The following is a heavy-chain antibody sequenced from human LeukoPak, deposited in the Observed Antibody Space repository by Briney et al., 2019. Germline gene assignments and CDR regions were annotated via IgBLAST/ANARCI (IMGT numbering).Heavy chain of an antibody. CDR1: GGSISSYY. D-gene: IGHD1-26*01. CDR2: ISYTGNT. CDR3: AREGGFHSPAGI. J-gene: IGHJ3*02. Sequence: SETLSLTCTVSGGSISSYYWSWIRQPPGKGLKWIGYISYTGNTNYNPSLKSRVTISVDTSKNRFSLKLSSVTAADTAVYYCAREGGFHSPAGIWGQGTMVTVSS. V-gene: IGHV4-4*08.